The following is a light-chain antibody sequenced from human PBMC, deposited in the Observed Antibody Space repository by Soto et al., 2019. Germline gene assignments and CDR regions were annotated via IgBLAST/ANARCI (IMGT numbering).Light chain of an antibody. CDR2: GAS. Sequence: ELVLTQSPGTLSLSPGDRATLFCRASQTVSFSYLAWYQQTPGQAPRLLIYGASRRATGIPDRSGGSWSGADIPLTISSLEPADFAAYYCQQYGSSPLTFGGGTKVEIK. CDR3: QQYGSSPLT. J-gene: IGKJ4*01. V-gene: IGKV3-20*01. CDR1: QTVSFSY.